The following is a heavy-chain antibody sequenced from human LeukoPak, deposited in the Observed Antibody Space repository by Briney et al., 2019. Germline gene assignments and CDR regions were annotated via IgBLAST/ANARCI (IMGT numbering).Heavy chain of an antibody. J-gene: IGHJ4*02. CDR2: IAADGGVK. CDR1: GITFNSHG. V-gene: IGHV3-30*03. D-gene: IGHD6-19*01. CDR3: AREATWGQWYFDH. Sequence: GGSLRLSCVASGITFNSHGMHWVRQAPGKGLEWVAVIAADGGVKHYADSVKGRFTLSRDNSKNTLCLQMNSLSVEDTAVYYCAREATWGQWYFDHWGQGTPVTVSS.